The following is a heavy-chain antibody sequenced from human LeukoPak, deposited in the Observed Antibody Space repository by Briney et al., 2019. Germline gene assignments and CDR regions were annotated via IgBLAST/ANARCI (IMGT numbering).Heavy chain of an antibody. J-gene: IGHJ4*02. Sequence: GGSLRLSCAASGFTFDDYAMHWVRQAPGKGLEWVSLISGDGGSTYYADSVKGRFTISRDNAKNSLYLQMNSLRAEDTAVYYCARGPLWFGELLIYFDYWGQGTLVTVSS. CDR1: GFTFDDYA. CDR3: ARGPLWFGELLIYFDY. D-gene: IGHD3-10*01. V-gene: IGHV3-43*02. CDR2: ISGDGGST.